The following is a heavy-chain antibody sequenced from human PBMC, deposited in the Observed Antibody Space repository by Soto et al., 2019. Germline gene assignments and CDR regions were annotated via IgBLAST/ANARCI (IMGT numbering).Heavy chain of an antibody. Sequence: EVQLVESGGGLVQPGGSLRLSCAASGFTFSSYSMNWVRQAPGKGLGWVSYISSSSSTIYYADSVKGRFTISRDNAKNSLYLQMNSLRDDDTAVYYCARPEYSSSSYGMDVWGPGTTVTVSS. CDR2: ISSSSSTI. CDR1: GFTFSSYS. D-gene: IGHD6-6*01. J-gene: IGHJ6*02. V-gene: IGHV3-48*02. CDR3: ARPEYSSSSYGMDV.